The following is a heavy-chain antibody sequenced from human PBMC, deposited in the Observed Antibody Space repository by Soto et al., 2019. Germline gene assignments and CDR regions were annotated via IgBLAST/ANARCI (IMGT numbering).Heavy chain of an antibody. J-gene: IGHJ4*02. CDR3: AKNPVFGYGALDY. CDR1: GFTFSSYA. CDR2: ISGSGGST. Sequence: GGSLRLSCAASGFTFSSYAMSWVRQAPGKGLEWVSAISGSGGSTYYADSVKGRFTISRDNSKNTLYLQMNSLRAEDTAVYYWAKNPVFGYGALDYGGKGTLATASS. D-gene: IGHD5-12*01. V-gene: IGHV3-23*01.